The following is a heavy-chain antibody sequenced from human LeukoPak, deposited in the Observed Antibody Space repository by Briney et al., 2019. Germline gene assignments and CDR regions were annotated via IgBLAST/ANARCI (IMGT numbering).Heavy chain of an antibody. J-gene: IGHJ6*03. CDR2: MNPNSLNT. Sequence: GASVKVSCKTSGYTFMSYDINWVRQATGQGLEWMGWMNPNSLNTGYGQRFQGRVTMTMNTSMSTAYMGLSSLRSEDTAVYYCARALSWTTESYYYMDVWGKGTTVTVSS. CDR3: ARALSWTTESYYYMDV. V-gene: IGHV1-8*01. D-gene: IGHD3/OR15-3a*01. CDR1: GYTFMSYD.